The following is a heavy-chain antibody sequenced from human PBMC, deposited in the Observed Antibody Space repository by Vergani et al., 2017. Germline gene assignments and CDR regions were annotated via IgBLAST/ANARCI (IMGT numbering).Heavy chain of an antibody. CDR2: INHSGST. Sequence: QVQLQQWGAGLLKPSEILSLTCAVYGGSFSGYYWSWIRQPPGKGLEWIGEINHSGSTNYNPSLKSRVTIAVDTSKNQFSLKLSSVTAADTAVYYCARGKPYYYGSGAITYYFDYWGQGTLVTVSS. CDR1: GGSFSGYY. J-gene: IGHJ4*02. D-gene: IGHD3-10*01. CDR3: ARGKPYYYGSGAITYYFDY. V-gene: IGHV4-34*01.